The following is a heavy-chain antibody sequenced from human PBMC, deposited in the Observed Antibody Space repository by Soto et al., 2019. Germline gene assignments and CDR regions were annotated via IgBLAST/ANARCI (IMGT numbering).Heavy chain of an antibody. Sequence: VASVKVSCKASGYTFTSYAMHWVRQAPGQRLEWMGWINAGNGNTKYSQKFQGRVTITRDTSASTAYMELSSLRSEDTAVYYCASEMTYYDFWSGYSSNWFDPWGQGTLVTVSS. D-gene: IGHD3-3*01. J-gene: IGHJ5*02. CDR1: GYTFTSYA. CDR3: ASEMTYYDFWSGYSSNWFDP. CDR2: INAGNGNT. V-gene: IGHV1-3*01.